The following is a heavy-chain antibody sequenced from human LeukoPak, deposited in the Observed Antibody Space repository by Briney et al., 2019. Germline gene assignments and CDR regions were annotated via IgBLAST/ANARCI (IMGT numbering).Heavy chain of an antibody. CDR1: GFTFSYYG. CDR2: MSSDGNIK. D-gene: IGHD6-13*01. V-gene: IGHV3-30*18. J-gene: IGHJ4*02. CDR3: AKGGGSNWSFVDY. Sequence: PGRSLRLSCAASGFTFSYYGMHWVRQAPGKGLGWVAVMSSDGNIKYYDDSVKGRFTISRDNSKNTLYLQMNSLRTEDTAVYYCAKGGGSNWSFVDYWGQGTLVTVSS.